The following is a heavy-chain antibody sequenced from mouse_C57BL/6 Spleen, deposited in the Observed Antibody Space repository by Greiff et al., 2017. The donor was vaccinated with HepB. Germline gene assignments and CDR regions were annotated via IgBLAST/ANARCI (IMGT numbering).Heavy chain of an antibody. D-gene: IGHD1-1*01. V-gene: IGHV1-49*01. CDR1: YFAFMASA. CDR2: FTMYSDAT. Sequence: VVESGAELVRPGSSVKLSCKDSYFAFMASAMHWVKQRPGHGLEWIGSFTMYSDATEYSENFKGKATLTANTSSSTAYMELSSLTSEDSAVYYCARVPITTVVAYYFDYWGQGTTLTVSS. CDR3: ARVPITTVVAYYFDY. J-gene: IGHJ2*01.